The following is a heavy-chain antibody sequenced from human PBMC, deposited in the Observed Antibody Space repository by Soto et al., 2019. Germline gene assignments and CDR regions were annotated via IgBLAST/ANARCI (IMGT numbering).Heavy chain of an antibody. CDR2: IDWDDDT. V-gene: IGHV2-70*13. CDR3: ARSRVGFDX. D-gene: IGHD1-26*01. J-gene: IGHJ5*02. Sequence: SGPTLVHPTETLTLTCASSGFSLTSTGMYVSWIRQSPVNALEWLALIDWDDDTSYATYLKTRLTISRDTSKNQVVLKMTTMDPADTARYYCARSRVGFDXWGQGTLVTVSX. CDR1: GFSLTSTGMY.